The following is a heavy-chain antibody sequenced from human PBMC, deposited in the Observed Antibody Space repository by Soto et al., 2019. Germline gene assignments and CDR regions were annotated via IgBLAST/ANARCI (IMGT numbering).Heavy chain of an antibody. CDR2: IWFDGTDK. D-gene: IGHD4-17*01. Sequence: ESGGGVVQPGRSLRLSCAASGFTFSTYAMHWVRQAPGKGLEWVSVIWFDGTDKYYADSVKGRFTISRDNSKNTLYLQMNSLRAEDTAVYYCARDLTPVTTNTFDDWGQGTLVTVSS. J-gene: IGHJ4*02. V-gene: IGHV3-33*01. CDR1: GFTFSTYA. CDR3: ARDLTPVTTNTFDD.